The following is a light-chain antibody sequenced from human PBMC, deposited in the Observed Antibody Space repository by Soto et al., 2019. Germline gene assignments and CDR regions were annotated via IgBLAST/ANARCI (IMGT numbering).Light chain of an antibody. CDR1: SSDVGSYNL. CDR3: CSYAGSSTF. J-gene: IGLJ1*01. Sequence: QSVLTQPASVSGSPGQSITISCTGTSSDVGSYNLVSWYQQHPGKAPKLMIYEVSKRPSGVSNRFSGSKSGNTASLTISGLQAEDEDDYYCCSYAGSSTFFGTGTKLTVL. CDR2: EVS. V-gene: IGLV2-23*02.